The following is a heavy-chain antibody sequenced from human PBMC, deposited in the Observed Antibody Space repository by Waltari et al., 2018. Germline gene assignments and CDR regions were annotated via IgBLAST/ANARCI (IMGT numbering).Heavy chain of an antibody. J-gene: IGHJ4*02. Sequence: EVQLVESGGGLVHPGGSLRLACAASGFTLPHYDRNWVRQAPGKGLEWVAFIGNSGTMYYADSVKGRFTISRDQAKKSLYLQMDSLRAEDTAIYYCARDAPREGKFDLWGQGTLVTVSS. V-gene: IGHV3-48*03. CDR2: IGNSGTM. CDR1: GFTLPHYD. CDR3: ARDAPREGKFDL.